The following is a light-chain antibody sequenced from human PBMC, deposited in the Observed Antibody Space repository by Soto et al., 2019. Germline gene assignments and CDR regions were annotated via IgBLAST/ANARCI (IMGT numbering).Light chain of an antibody. CDR1: RSVSSW. Sequence: IQMTQTPSTLSASVGDRVTITCRASRSVSSWLAWFQQKPGKAPKLLIYDASTLESGVPSRFSGSGSGTEFTLTITSLQPEDFATYFCQQLYTYPHTFGLGTQLQI. J-gene: IGKJ2*01. CDR3: QQLYTYPHT. V-gene: IGKV1-5*01. CDR2: DAS.